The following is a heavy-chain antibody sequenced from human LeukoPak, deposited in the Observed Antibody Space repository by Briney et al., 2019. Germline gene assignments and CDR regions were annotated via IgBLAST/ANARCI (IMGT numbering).Heavy chain of an antibody. CDR1: GFTFSSYS. Sequence: PGGSLRLSCAASGFTFSSYSMNWVRQAPGKGLEWVSSISSSSSYIYYADSVKGRFTISRDNAKNSLYLQMNSLRAEDTAVYYCARSGYYYGSGRYGGLVGYYYGMDVWGKGTTVTVSS. D-gene: IGHD3-10*01. CDR3: ARSGYYYGSGRYGGLVGYYYGMDV. J-gene: IGHJ6*04. CDR2: ISSSSSYI. V-gene: IGHV3-21*01.